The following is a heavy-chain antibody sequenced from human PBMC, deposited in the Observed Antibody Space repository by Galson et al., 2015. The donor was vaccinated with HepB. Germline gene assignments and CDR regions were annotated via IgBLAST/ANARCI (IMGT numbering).Heavy chain of an antibody. D-gene: IGHD1-26*01. Sequence: QSGAEVKKPGESLKISCKASGYNFTNYWIAWVRQMPGKGLEWMGIIYPADSDTTYSPSFQGQVTLSVDKSISTAYLKWSSLRASDTAMYYCATPLFPGSYYWWGQGTLVTVSS. J-gene: IGHJ4*02. V-gene: IGHV5-51*01. CDR2: IYPADSDT. CDR1: GYNFTNYW. CDR3: ATPLFPGSYYW.